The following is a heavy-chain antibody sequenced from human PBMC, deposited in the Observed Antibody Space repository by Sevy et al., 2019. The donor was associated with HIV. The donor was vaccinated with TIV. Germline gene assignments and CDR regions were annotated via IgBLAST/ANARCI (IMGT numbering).Heavy chain of an antibody. J-gene: IGHJ4*02. D-gene: IGHD2-15*01. CDR3: ARLVGYCSGGRCSIIDF. CDR1: GFGLSNHA. Sequence: GGSLRLSCAASGFGLSNHAMIWVRQAPGKGLERVAGISYDARKKYYADSVRGRFTISRDDSKNTLYLQMNSLTTEDTAVYYCARLVGYCSGGRCSIIDFWGQGTLVTVSS. CDR2: ISYDARKK. V-gene: IGHV3-30*01.